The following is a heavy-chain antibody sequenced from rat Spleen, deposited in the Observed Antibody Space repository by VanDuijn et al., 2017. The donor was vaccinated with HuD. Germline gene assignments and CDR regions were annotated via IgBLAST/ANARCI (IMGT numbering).Heavy chain of an antibody. CDR3: VRDGGELGY. CDR1: GFSLTSYH. D-gene: IGHD5-1*01. J-gene: IGHJ2*01. CDR2: ICTGGSI. V-gene: IGHV2-43*01. Sequence: QVQLKESGPGLVQPSQTLSLTCTVSGFSLTSYHVSWVRQPPGKGLQWMGVICTGGSITYNSLLKSRLSIRRDTSNSQVFLKMNSLQTEDTATYYCVRDGGELGYWGQGVMVTVSS.